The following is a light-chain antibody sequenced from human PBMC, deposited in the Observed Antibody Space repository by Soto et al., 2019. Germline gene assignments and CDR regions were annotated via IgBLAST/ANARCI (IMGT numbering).Light chain of an antibody. Sequence: DIQMTQSPSSLSASVGDRVTITCRASQGISNYLAWYQQKPGKVPKLLIYAASTLQSVAPSRFSGSGSGTDFTLTISSLHPEDVATYYCQKYNSALLFTFGPGTKVDIK. CDR3: QKYNSALLFT. CDR2: AAS. J-gene: IGKJ3*01. CDR1: QGISNY. V-gene: IGKV1-27*01.